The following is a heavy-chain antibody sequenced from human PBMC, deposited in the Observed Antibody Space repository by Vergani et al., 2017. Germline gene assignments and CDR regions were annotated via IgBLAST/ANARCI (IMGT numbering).Heavy chain of an antibody. D-gene: IGHD3-3*02. V-gene: IGHV1-69*01. CDR2: IIPIFGPA. J-gene: IGHJ4*02. CDR1: GGTFSSYA. CDR3: ASGIAHFWSGYSRDLDY. Sequence: QVQLVQSGAEVKKPGSSVKVSCKASGGTFSSYAISWVRQAPGQGLEWMGGIIPIFGPANYAQKFQGRVTITADESTSTAYMELSSLRSEDTAVYYCASGIAHFWSGYSRDLDYWGQGTLVTVSS.